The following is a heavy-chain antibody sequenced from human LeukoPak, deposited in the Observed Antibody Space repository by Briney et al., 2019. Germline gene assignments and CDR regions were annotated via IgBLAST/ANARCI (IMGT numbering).Heavy chain of an antibody. V-gene: IGHV4-59*01. J-gene: IGHJ5*02. CDR1: GGSISRYY. D-gene: IGHD3-22*01. CDR3: ARGSYDSSGYARFDP. CDR2: IYYSGST. Sequence: SETLSLTCTVSGGSISRYYWSWIRQPPGKGLEWIGYIYYSGSTNYNPSLKSRVTISVDKSKNQFSLKLSSVTAADTAVYYCARGSYDSSGYARFDPWGQGTLVTVSS.